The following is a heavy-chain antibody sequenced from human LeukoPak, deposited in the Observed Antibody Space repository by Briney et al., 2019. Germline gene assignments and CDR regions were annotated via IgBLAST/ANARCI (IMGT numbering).Heavy chain of an antibody. CDR1: GFTFSSYA. CDR2: IGGSGGST. CDR3: AKDSIKRGVTMIVVVITNFDY. V-gene: IGHV3-23*01. D-gene: IGHD3-22*01. J-gene: IGHJ4*02. Sequence: GGSLRLSCAASGFTFSSYAMSWARQAPGKGLEWVSAIGGSGGSTYYADSVKGRFTISRDNSKNTLYLQMNSLRAEDTAVYYCAKDSIKRGVTMIVVVITNFDYWGQGTLVTVSS.